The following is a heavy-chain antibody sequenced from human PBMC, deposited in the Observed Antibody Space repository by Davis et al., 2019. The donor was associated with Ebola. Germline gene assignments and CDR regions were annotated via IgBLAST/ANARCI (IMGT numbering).Heavy chain of an antibody. CDR2: ISWNSGDI. V-gene: IGHV3-9*01. CDR3: VKDVAAGKGAGWFDP. CDR1: GFIFDHYA. J-gene: IGHJ5*02. Sequence: SLKISCAASGFIFDHYAMHWVRQVPGKGLEWVSSISWNSGDIGYADSVKGRFTISRDNAKNSLYLQMNSLRAEDTALYYCVKDVAAGKGAGWFDPWGQGTLVTVSS. D-gene: IGHD2-15*01.